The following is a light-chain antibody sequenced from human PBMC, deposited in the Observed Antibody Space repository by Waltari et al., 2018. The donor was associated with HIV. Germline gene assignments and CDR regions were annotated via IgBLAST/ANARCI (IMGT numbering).Light chain of an antibody. J-gene: IGLJ2*01. Sequence: QSVLTQPPSVSAAPGQKVTISCSGSTSNIGNNYVSWYQQLPGTAPKRLIYDNTKRLSGIPDRFSGAKSGTSATLDITGLQTGDEADYYCGTWDSSLSAPLFGGGTKLTVL. CDR2: DNT. V-gene: IGLV1-51*01. CDR3: GTWDSSLSAPL. CDR1: TSNIGNNY.